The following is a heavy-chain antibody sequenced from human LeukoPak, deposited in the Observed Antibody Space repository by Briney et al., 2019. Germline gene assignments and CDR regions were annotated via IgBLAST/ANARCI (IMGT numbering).Heavy chain of an antibody. CDR2: IKQDGNEK. D-gene: IGHD4-11*01. J-gene: IGHJ4*02. V-gene: IGHV3-7*01. CDR3: GRAGSTTVGPISY. Sequence: GGSLRLSCTASGFTFITYWMTWARQAPGKGLEWVANIKQDGNEKYYVDSVKGRFTISRDNAKKSLYLHMDSLRTEDTAVYFCGRAGSTTVGPISYWGQGTLVTVSS. CDR1: GFTFITYW.